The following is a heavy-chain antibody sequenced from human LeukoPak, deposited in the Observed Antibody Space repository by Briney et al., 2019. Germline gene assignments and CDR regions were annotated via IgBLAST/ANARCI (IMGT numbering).Heavy chain of an antibody. V-gene: IGHV1-18*01. CDR2: ISPFNGKT. D-gene: IGHD2-2*01. Sequence: ASVKVSCKSSDGTFASYGISWVRQAPGQGLEWMGWISPFNGKTNYAQKFQGRVTMTTGTSTSTAYMELRSLKYDDTAVYYCAWGGEIVVEPDGDSYHYYMDVWGTGTTVTVSS. CDR1: DGTFASYG. J-gene: IGHJ6*03. CDR3: AWGGEIVVEPDGDSYHYYMDV.